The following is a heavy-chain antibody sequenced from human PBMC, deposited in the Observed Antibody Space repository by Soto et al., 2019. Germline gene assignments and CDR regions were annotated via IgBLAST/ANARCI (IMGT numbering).Heavy chain of an antibody. CDR3: AKGGALLWFGESDYFDY. J-gene: IGHJ4*02. D-gene: IGHD3-10*01. V-gene: IGHV3-23*01. CDR1: GFTFSSYA. Sequence: EVQLLESGGGFVQPGGSLRLSCAASGFTFSSYAMGWVRQAPGAGLQWVSAIGGSGDSTYYADSVKGRFTISRDNSKSTLSLQMNSLRAEDTAVYYCAKGGALLWFGESDYFDYWGQGTLLTVSS. CDR2: IGGSGDST.